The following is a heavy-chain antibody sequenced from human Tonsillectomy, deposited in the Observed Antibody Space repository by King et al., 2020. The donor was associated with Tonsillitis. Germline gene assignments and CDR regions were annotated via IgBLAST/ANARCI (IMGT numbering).Heavy chain of an antibody. CDR3: AREPVVTTAANHFDY. J-gene: IGHJ4*02. V-gene: IGHV4-59*01. CDR2: TYYSGST. CDR1: GGSISSYY. D-gene: IGHD2-2*01. Sequence: VQLQESGPGLVKPSETLSLTCTVSGGSISSYYWSWIRQPPGKGLEWIGYTYYSGSTNYNPSLKSRVTMSVDTSKNQFSLRLSSVTAADTAVYYCAREPVVTTAANHFDYWAREPWSPSPQ.